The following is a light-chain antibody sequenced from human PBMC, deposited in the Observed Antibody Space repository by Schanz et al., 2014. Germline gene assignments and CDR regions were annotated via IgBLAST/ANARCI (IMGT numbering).Light chain of an antibody. Sequence: SSVLTQPPSVSVAPGQTARITCGGTNIGSKSVHWYQQKPGQAPVLVVYDDSDRPSGIPERFSGSNSGNTATLTISRVEAGDEADYYCQVWDSNSDVLFGGGTKLTVL. CDR2: DDS. V-gene: IGLV3-21*02. J-gene: IGLJ2*01. CDR1: NIGSKS. CDR3: QVWDSNSDVL.